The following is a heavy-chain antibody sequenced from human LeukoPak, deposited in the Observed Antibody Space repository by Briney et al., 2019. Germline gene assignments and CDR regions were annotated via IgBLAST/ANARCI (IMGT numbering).Heavy chain of an antibody. D-gene: IGHD6-19*01. V-gene: IGHV3-23*01. Sequence: GGSLRLSCAVSGFTFSSYAMAWVRQAPGKGLEWVSGISASGGSTYYADSVKGRFTISRDNPMNTLYLQMNSLRAEDTAVYYCARVSSFYVSGWGYSDLWGRGTLVTVSS. CDR1: GFTFSSYA. J-gene: IGHJ2*01. CDR2: ISASGGST. CDR3: ARVSSFYVSGWGYSDL.